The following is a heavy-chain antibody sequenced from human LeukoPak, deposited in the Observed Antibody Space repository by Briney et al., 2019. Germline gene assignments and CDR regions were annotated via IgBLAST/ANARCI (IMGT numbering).Heavy chain of an antibody. J-gene: IGHJ4*02. D-gene: IGHD3-10*01. CDR3: ARDRGSGSYYTDY. CDR1: GGTFSSYA. Sequence: SVKVSCKASGGTFSSYAISWVRQAPGQGLEWMGRIIPILGIANYAQKFQGRVTITADKSTSTAYMELSSLRSEDTAVYYCARDRGSGSYYTDYWGQGTLVTVSS. CDR2: IIPILGIA. V-gene: IGHV1-69*04.